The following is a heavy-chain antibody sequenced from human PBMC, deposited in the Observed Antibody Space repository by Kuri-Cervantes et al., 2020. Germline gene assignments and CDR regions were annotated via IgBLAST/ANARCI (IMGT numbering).Heavy chain of an antibody. CDR2: IKQDGSEK. CDR1: GFTFSSYS. V-gene: IGHV3-7*03. Sequence: GESLKISGAAYGFTFSSYSMSWVRQAPGKGLEWVANIKQDGSEKYYVDSVKGRFTISRDNAKNSLYLQMNSLRAEDTAVYYCARDQRGVVVAATPIDYWGQGTLVTVSS. CDR3: ARDQRGVVVAATPIDY. D-gene: IGHD2-15*01. J-gene: IGHJ4*02.